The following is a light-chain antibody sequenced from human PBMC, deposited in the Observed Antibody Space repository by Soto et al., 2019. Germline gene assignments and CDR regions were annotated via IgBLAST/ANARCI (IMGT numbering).Light chain of an antibody. CDR1: QNIITY. CDR3: QQSYSNPT. CDR2: AAS. J-gene: IGKJ1*01. V-gene: IGKV1-39*01. Sequence: DVQLTQSPSSLSVFVGDSVTVTCRASQNIITYLHWYHQKPGEAPTLLINAASTSQSGVPSRFSGSGSGTDFTLTINSLQPEDVGTYYCQQSYSNPTFGQGTTVEIK.